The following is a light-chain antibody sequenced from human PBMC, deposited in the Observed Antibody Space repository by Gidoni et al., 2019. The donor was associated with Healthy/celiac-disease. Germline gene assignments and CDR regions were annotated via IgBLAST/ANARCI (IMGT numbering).Light chain of an antibody. Sequence: QSAMTQPASVSGCPGQSITISCTGTSRDVGGHNYVPWYKQHPGKALKLMIYDVSNRPSGVSNLLSGSKSGNTVSLTISVLQAEDEAEYYCSSYTSSSTLAVVGGGPKLSVL. CDR2: DVS. CDR3: SSYTSSSTLAV. J-gene: IGLJ2*01. CDR1: SRDVGGHNY. V-gene: IGLV2-14*03.